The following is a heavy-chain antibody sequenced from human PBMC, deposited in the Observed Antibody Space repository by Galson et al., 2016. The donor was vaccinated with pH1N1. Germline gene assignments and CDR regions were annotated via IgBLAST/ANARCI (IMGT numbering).Heavy chain of an antibody. J-gene: IGHJ4*02. CDR3: ARNCSSSSCHVDY. CDR1: GYTFTYYA. D-gene: IGHD2-2*01. Sequence: SVKVSCKASGYTFTYYAMNWVRQAPGQGLEWMGWINTNTGNPTYAQGFTGRFVFSLDTSVSTAYLQISSLKAEDTAVYHCARNCSSSSCHVDYWGQGTLVTVSS. CDR2: INTNTGNP. V-gene: IGHV7-4-1*02.